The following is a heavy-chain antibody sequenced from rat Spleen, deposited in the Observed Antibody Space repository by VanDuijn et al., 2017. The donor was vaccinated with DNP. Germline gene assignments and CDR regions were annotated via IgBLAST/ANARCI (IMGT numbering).Heavy chain of an antibody. D-gene: IGHD5-1*01. J-gene: IGHJ3*01. Sequence: EVQLVESGGGLVRPGRSLKLSCAASGFIFSNYDMAWVRQAPTKGLEWVASITSSGDNTFYRDSVKGRFTVSRDNAKSTLYLQMDSLRSEDTATYYCATHTGSWFAYWGQGTLVTVSS. CDR1: GFIFSNYD. CDR3: ATHTGSWFAY. V-gene: IGHV5-25*01. CDR2: ITSSGDNT.